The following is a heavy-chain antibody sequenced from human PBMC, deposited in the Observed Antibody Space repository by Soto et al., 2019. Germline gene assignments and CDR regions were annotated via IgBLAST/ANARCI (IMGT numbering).Heavy chain of an antibody. CDR1: GGSFSGYY. D-gene: IGHD3-10*01. V-gene: IGHV4-34*01. Sequence: SETLSLTCAVYGGSFSGYYWSWIRQPPGKGLEWIGEINHSGSTNYNPSLKSRVTISVDTSKNQFSLKLSSVTAADTAVYYCARGHHYGSGSPKHYYGMGVPGQRTTVGVSS. CDR3: ARGHHYGSGSPKHYYGMGV. CDR2: INHSGST. J-gene: IGHJ6*02.